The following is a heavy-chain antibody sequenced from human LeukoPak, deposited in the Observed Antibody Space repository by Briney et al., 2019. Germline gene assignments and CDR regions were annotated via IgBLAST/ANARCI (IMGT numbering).Heavy chain of an antibody. CDR3: ARGGYGAHMG. J-gene: IGHJ4*02. V-gene: IGHV3-7*01. CDR2: IKEDGSEK. Sequence: PGGSLRLSCAASGFTFSNFWMSWVRQAPGKGLEWVANIKEDGSEKYYVDSVKGRFTISRDNAKNTVSLQMSSLRAEDTALYYCARGGYGAHMGWGQGTLVTVSS. CDR1: GFTFSNFW. D-gene: IGHD4-17*01.